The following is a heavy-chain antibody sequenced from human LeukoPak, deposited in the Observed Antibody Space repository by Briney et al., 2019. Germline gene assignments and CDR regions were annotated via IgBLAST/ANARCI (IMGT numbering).Heavy chain of an antibody. CDR3: ARGRKVPIAVAGNYYYYYYMDV. D-gene: IGHD6-19*01. J-gene: IGHJ6*03. CDR2: INHSGST. CDR1: GFTFSDYY. Sequence: PGGSLRLSCAASGFTFSDYYMSWIRQPPGKGLEWIGEINHSGSTNYNPSLKSRVTISVDTSKNQFSLKLSSVTAADTAVYYCARGRKVPIAVAGNYYYYYYMDVWGKGTTVTVSS. V-gene: IGHV4-34*01.